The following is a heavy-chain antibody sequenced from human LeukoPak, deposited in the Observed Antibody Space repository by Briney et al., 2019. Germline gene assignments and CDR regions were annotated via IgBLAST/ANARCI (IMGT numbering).Heavy chain of an antibody. CDR1: GFTFTSSV. Sequence: SVKVSCKASGFTFTSSVVQWVRQARGQRLEWIGWIVVGSGNTNYAQKFQERVTITRDMSTSTAYMELSSLRSEDTAVYYCATILTGYYFPDYWGQGTLVTVSS. D-gene: IGHD3-9*01. CDR3: ATILTGYYFPDY. V-gene: IGHV1-58*01. CDR2: IVVGSGNT. J-gene: IGHJ4*02.